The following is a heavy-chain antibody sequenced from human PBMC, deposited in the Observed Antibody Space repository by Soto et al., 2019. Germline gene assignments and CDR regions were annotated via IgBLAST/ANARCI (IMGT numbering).Heavy chain of an antibody. CDR3: ARQPQGGSFRSGWFDP. CDR2: IYPGDSDT. D-gene: IGHD2-15*01. V-gene: IGHV5-51*01. CDR1: GYSFTSYW. J-gene: IGHJ5*02. Sequence: PGESLKISCQGSGYSFTSYWIGWVRQMPGKGLEWMGIIYPGDSDTRYSPSFQGQVTISADKSISTAYLQWSSLKASDTAMYYCARQPQGGSFRSGWFDPWGQGTLVTVSS.